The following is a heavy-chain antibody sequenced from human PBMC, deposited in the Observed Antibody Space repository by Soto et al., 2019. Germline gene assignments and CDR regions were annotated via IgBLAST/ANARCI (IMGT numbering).Heavy chain of an antibody. D-gene: IGHD2-2*01. CDR3: ASFNDRSEPAAILY. V-gene: IGHV4-34*01. CDR1: GGSFSGYY. J-gene: IGHJ4*02. Sequence: SETLSLTCAVYGGSFSGYYWSWIRQPPGKGLEWIGEINHSGSTNYNPSLKSRVTISVDTSKNQISLKLSSVTAADTAIYYCASFNDRSEPAAILYWGQGTLVTVSS. CDR2: INHSGST.